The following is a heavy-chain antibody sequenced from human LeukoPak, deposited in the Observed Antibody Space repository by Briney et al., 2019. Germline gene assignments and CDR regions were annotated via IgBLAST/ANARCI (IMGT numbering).Heavy chain of an antibody. Sequence: GGSLRLSCAASGFTFSTFGMHWLRQAPGKGPEWVALIWYDGSNKYYADSVKGRFTISRDNSRDTLFLQMNSLRVEDSAVYYCARDRGTNIVTAGLRPGYIDCWGQGTLVTVSS. CDR3: ARDRGTNIVTAGLRPGYIDC. D-gene: IGHD2-21*02. CDR2: IWYDGSNK. CDR1: GFTFSTFG. J-gene: IGHJ4*02. V-gene: IGHV3-33*08.